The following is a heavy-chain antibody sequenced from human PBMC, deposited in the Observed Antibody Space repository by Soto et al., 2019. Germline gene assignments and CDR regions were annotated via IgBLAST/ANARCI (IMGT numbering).Heavy chain of an antibody. V-gene: IGHV4-39*01. CDR1: GGPISGSSYY. J-gene: IGHJ4*02. Sequence: HLQLQESGPGLVKPSETLSLTCTVSGGPISGSSYYWGWVRQPPGKGLEWIGSIYYSGSTYYNPSLKSQVTISVDTSKNQFSLKLSSVTAADTAVYFCARQFCTSSVCYTYFDYWGQGILVTVSS. CDR3: ARQFCTSSVCYTYFDY. D-gene: IGHD2-2*02. CDR2: IYYSGST.